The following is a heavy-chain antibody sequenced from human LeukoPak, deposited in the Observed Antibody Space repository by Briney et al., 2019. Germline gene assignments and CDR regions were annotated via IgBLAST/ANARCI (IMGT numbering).Heavy chain of an antibody. J-gene: IGHJ6*02. V-gene: IGHV4-59*12. CDR2: IYHSGTT. CDR1: GVSISSYY. CDR3: ARLVVVAPNQATTTGGMDV. Sequence: SETLSLTCTVSGVSISSYYWSWIRQPPGKGLEWIGYIYHSGTTNYNPSLKSRVTISVDTSKNQFSLKLSSVTAADTAVYYCARLVVVAPNQATTTGGMDVWGQGTTVTVSS. D-gene: IGHD3-22*01.